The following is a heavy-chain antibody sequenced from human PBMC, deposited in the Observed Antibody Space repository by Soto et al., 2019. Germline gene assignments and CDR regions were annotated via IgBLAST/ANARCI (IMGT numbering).Heavy chain of an antibody. CDR2: IIPLFRKT. CDR3: ARARLSNGDPNIYFFYGLDV. Sequence: QVQLVQSGAEVKRPGSSVKVSCKASGDMFRNSAFTWVRQAPGQGLAWMGVIIPLFRKTNVAQKFQGRVTFTADESTSSLYMEVSSLTSEDTAVYYCARARLSNGDPNIYFFYGLDVWGQGTTITASS. CDR1: GDMFRNSA. J-gene: IGHJ6*02. D-gene: IGHD3-10*01. V-gene: IGHV1-69*01.